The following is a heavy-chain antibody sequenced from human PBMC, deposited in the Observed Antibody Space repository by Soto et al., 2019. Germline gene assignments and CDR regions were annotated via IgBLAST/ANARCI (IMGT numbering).Heavy chain of an antibody. Sequence: GGSLRLSCAASGFTFNNYAMSWVRQSPGKELEWVATINDIGYDTYYVDSVKGRFTISRDKSKNTLYLQMNSLRAEDTAVYYCAKVNVAMDIIFDYWGQGTLVTVSS. CDR3: AKVNVAMDIIFDY. CDR1: GFTFNNYA. J-gene: IGHJ4*02. V-gene: IGHV3-23*01. CDR2: INDIGYDT. D-gene: IGHD5-12*01.